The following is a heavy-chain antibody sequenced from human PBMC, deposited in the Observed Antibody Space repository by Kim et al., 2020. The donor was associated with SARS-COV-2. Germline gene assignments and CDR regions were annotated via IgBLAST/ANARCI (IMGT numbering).Heavy chain of an antibody. CDR2: ISGSGGSGGST. V-gene: IGHV3-23*01. J-gene: IGHJ6*03. CDR1: GFTFSSYP. Sequence: GGSLRLSCAASGFTFSSYPMSWVRQAPGKGLEWVSGISGSGGSGGSTYYADSVKGRFTISRDNSKNTLYLQMNSLRAEDTAVYYCAKGAISHRALYFMDVWGKGTTVTVSS. D-gene: IGHD3-3*01. CDR3: AKGAISHRALYFMDV.